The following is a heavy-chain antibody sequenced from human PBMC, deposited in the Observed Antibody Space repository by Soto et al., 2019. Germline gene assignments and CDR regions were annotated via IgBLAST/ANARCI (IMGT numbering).Heavy chain of an antibody. CDR1: GYTFVTYG. CDR2: ISADNGNT. V-gene: IGHV1-18*01. J-gene: IGHJ4*02. CDR3: ARVGGARGDLDY. Sequence: QVQLVQSGPEVKKPGASVKVSCKATGYTFVTYGISWVRQAPGQGLEWMGWISADNGNTNYAQKLQGRATMTTDTSASTAYMELRSLRSADTAIYYCARVGGARGDLDYWGQGTLVTFSS. D-gene: IGHD3-16*01.